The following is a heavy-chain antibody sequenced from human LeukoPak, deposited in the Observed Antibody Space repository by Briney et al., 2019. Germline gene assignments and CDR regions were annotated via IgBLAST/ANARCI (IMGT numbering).Heavy chain of an antibody. CDR3: ARVGHSYLDGMDV. D-gene: IGHD5-18*01. V-gene: IGHV4-34*01. CDR2: IYYSGST. Sequence: TSETLSLTCAVYDGSFSGYYWSWIRQPPGKGLEFIGSIYYSGSTYYNPSLKSRVTISVDTSKNQFSLKLSSVTAADTAVYYCARVGHSYLDGMDVWGKGTTVTVSS. CDR1: DGSFSGYY. J-gene: IGHJ6*04.